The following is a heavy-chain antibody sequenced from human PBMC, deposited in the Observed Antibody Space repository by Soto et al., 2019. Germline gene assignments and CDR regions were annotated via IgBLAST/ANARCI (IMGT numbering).Heavy chain of an antibody. J-gene: IGHJ4*02. D-gene: IGHD5-12*01. CDR2: INHGGST. Sequence: PSETLSLTCAVYGGSFSGYFWNWIRQPPGKGLEWIGEINHGGSTNYNPSLKSRVTISVDTSKNQFSLKLSSVTAADTAVYYCARGPRSSYVLFVWGQGTLVTVSS. V-gene: IGHV4-34*01. CDR1: GGSFSGYF. CDR3: ARGPRSSYVLFV.